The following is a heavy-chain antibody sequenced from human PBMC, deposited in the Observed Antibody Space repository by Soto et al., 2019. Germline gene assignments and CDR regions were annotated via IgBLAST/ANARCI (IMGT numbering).Heavy chain of an antibody. J-gene: IGHJ4*02. CDR1: GITFTNYW. CDR3: GTVFEH. V-gene: IGHV3-74*01. CDR2: VDSDGRGT. Sequence: EVQLVASGGGSVQPGGSLRRSCVASGITFTNYWMHWVRQVPGKGLVWVARVDSDGRGTSYADFVKGRFTISRDNAKNTLYLHMNSLRVEDTAMYYCGTVFEHWGQGIPVTVSS.